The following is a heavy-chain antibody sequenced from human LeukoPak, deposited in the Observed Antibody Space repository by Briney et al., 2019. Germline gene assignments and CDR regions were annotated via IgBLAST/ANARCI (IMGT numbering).Heavy chain of an antibody. D-gene: IGHD6-19*01. CDR3: TGGQMFTSGGFDD. CDR1: GFSVSDKY. Sequence: GSLRLSCAASGFSVSDKYMGWVRQAPGKGLEWVSVIYTAGDTFYPDSVRGRFSISRDTSRNMVNLQMNSLRAEDTALYYCTGGQMFTSGGFDDWGQGTLVTVSS. J-gene: IGHJ4*02. V-gene: IGHV3-53*01. CDR2: IYTAGDT.